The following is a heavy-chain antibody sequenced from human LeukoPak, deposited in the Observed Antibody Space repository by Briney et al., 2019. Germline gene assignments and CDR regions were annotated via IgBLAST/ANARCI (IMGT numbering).Heavy chain of an antibody. D-gene: IGHD3-10*01. CDR3: AKGLYGSGKSDWFDP. J-gene: IGHJ5*02. CDR1: GFTFDDYA. V-gene: IGHV3-9*01. CDR2: ISWNSGSI. Sequence: GGSLRLSCAASGFTFDDYAMHWVRQAPGKGLEWVSGISWNSGSIGYADSVKGRFTISRDNAKNSLYLQMNSLRAEDTALYYCAKGLYGSGKSDWFDPWGQGTLVTVSS.